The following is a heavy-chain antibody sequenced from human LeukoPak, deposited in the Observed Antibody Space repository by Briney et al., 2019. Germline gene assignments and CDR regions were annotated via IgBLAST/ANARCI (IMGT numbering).Heavy chain of an antibody. D-gene: IGHD3-22*01. Sequence: GGSLRLSCAASGFTFSSYGMHWVRQAPGKGLEWVANIKRDGSEKYYVDSVKGRFTISRDNAKNSLYPQMNSLRAEDTAVYYCARDKDYYNSSGHWDAFDVWGQGTMVTVSS. J-gene: IGHJ3*01. CDR1: GFTFSSYG. CDR2: IKRDGSEK. V-gene: IGHV3-7*03. CDR3: ARDKDYYNSSGHWDAFDV.